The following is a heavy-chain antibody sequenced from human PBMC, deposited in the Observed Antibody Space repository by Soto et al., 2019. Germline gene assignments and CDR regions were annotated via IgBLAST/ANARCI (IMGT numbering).Heavy chain of an antibody. J-gene: IGHJ6*03. CDR1: GYTFTSYG. CDR2: ISAYNGNT. D-gene: IGHD6-13*01. V-gene: IGHV1-18*01. Sequence: GASVKVSCKASGYTFTSYGISWVRQAPGQGREWMGWISAYNGNTNYAQKLQGRVTMTTDTSTSTAYTELRSLRSDDTAVYYCAGEGGIAAAGIFNYYYYYLDVWGKGTTVTVSS. CDR3: AGEGGIAAAGIFNYYYYYLDV.